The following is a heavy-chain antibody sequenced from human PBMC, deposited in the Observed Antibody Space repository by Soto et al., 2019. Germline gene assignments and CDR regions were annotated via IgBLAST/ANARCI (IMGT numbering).Heavy chain of an antibody. V-gene: IGHV4-34*01. D-gene: IGHD6-6*01. Sequence: SETLSLTCAVYGGSFSGYYWSWIRQPPGKRLEWIGEINHSGSTNYNPSLKSRVTISVDTSKNQFSLKLSSVTAADTAVYYCVCFSSSSSNNAAEFAFWGQGTLVTGSS. J-gene: IGHJ4*02. CDR1: GGSFSGYY. CDR2: INHSGST. CDR3: VCFSSSSSNNAAEFAF.